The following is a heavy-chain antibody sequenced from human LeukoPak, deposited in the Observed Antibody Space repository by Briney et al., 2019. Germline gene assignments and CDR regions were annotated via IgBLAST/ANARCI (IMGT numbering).Heavy chain of an antibody. CDR3: ARSSGSGITVAGPDY. CDR1: GGSISSYY. Sequence: SETLSLTCTVSGGSISSYYWSWIRQPPGKGLEWIGYIYYSGSTNYNPSLESRVTISVDTSKNQFSLKLSSVTAADTAVYYCARSSGSGITVAGPDYWGQGTLVTVSS. J-gene: IGHJ4*02. D-gene: IGHD6-19*01. CDR2: IYYSGST. V-gene: IGHV4-59*01.